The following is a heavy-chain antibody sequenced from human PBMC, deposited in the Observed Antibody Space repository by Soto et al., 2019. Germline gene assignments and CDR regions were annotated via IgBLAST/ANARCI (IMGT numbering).Heavy chain of an antibody. V-gene: IGHV3-9*01. CDR3: VTAGGPAAAEQEFYS. D-gene: IGHD6-13*01. CDR1: GFIFDDYA. Sequence: EVQLVESGGGLVQPGRSLRLSCAASGFIFDDYAMHWVRQPPGEGLEWVSGISWNSGTIAYADSVEGRFTISRDNAKNPLPLHMYSLTAEAAASLYCVTAGGPAAAEQEFYSWGPGTLMTVSS. CDR2: ISWNSGTI. J-gene: IGHJ5*01.